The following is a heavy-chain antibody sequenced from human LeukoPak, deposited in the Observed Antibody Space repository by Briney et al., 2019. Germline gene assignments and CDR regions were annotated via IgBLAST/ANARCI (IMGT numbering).Heavy chain of an antibody. Sequence: GESLKISCKVSGYSFSSYWIGWVRQMPGKGLEWMGIIYPGDSETRCGPSFQGQVTISADKSISTAYLQWSSLKASDTAMYYCARHKVGATDYWGQGTLVTVSS. J-gene: IGHJ4*02. D-gene: IGHD1-26*01. CDR1: GYSFSSYW. CDR3: ARHKVGATDY. V-gene: IGHV5-51*01. CDR2: IYPGDSET.